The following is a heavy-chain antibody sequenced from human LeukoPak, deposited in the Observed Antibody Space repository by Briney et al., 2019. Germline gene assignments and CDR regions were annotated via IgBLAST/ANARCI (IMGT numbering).Heavy chain of an antibody. J-gene: IGHJ2*01. CDR1: GFTFSSYG. CDR2: MHYDGNIK. V-gene: IGHV3-30*02. Sequence: PGGSLRLSCAASGFTFSSYGMHWVRQAPGKGLEGVAFMHYDGNIKYYADSVKGRFTISRDISKNTLYLQMSSLRAEDTAVYYCAKDACSGGTCYGGWYCDLWGRGTLVTASS. D-gene: IGHD2-15*01. CDR3: AKDACSGGTCYGGWYCDL.